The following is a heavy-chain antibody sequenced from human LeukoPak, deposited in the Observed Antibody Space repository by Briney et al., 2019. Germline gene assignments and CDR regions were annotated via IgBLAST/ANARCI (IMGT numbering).Heavy chain of an antibody. Sequence: GGALRLSCAASGFTFSSYAMSWVRQAPGKGLEWVSAISGSGGSTYYADSVKGRFTISRDNSKNTLYLQMNSLRAEDTAVYYCAKLNYDFWSGYSDRGQGTLVTVSS. CDR1: GFTFSSYA. J-gene: IGHJ4*02. CDR2: ISGSGGST. V-gene: IGHV3-23*01. D-gene: IGHD3-3*01. CDR3: AKLNYDFWSGYSD.